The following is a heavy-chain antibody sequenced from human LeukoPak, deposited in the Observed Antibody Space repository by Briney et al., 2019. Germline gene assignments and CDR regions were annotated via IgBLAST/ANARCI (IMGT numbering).Heavy chain of an antibody. J-gene: IGHJ6*02. CDR2: ISSSGSTI. CDR1: GFTFSDYY. V-gene: IGHV3-11*01. Sequence: GSLRLSCAASGFTFSDYYMSWIRQAPGKGLEWASYISSSGSTIYYADSVKGRFTISRDNAKNSLYLQMNSLRAEDTAVYYCARARGSSGPRHYYYGMDVWGQGTTVTVSS. D-gene: IGHD6-19*01. CDR3: ARARGSSGPRHYYYGMDV.